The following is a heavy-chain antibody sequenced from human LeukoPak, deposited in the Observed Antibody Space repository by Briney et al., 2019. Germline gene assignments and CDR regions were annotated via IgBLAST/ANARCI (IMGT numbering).Heavy chain of an antibody. CDR3: ARVGVAGNYYYYYMDV. Sequence: SETLSLTCTVSGGSISSDSYYWGWIRQPPGKGLEWIGSIYYSGSTYYNPSLKSRVTISVDTSKNQFSLKLSSVTAADTAVYYCARVGVAGNYYYYYMDVWGKGTTVTISS. CDR2: IYYSGST. J-gene: IGHJ6*03. V-gene: IGHV4-39*01. D-gene: IGHD6-19*01. CDR1: GGSISSDSYY.